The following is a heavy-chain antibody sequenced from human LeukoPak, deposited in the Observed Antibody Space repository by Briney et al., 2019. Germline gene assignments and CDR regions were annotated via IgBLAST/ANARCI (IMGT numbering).Heavy chain of an antibody. D-gene: IGHD3-9*01. Sequence: GGSLRLSCAASGFTFSSYWMHWVRQAPGKGLVWVSRIDNYGSTTTSAVSVKGRFTISRDNAKNTLYLQMNSLRAEDTAVYYCARVTEVYDILTGYYNRPYYFDYWGQGTLVTVSS. CDR3: ARVTEVYDILTGYYNRPYYFDY. V-gene: IGHV3-74*01. CDR1: GFTFSSYW. CDR2: IDNYGSTT. J-gene: IGHJ4*02.